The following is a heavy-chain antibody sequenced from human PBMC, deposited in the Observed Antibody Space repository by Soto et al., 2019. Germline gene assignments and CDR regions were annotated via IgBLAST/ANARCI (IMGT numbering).Heavy chain of an antibody. Sequence: SEILSLTCAVYGGSFSGYYWSWIRQPPGKGLEWIGEINHSGSTNYNPSLKSRVTISVDTSKNQFSLKLSSVTAADTAVYYCARGYSSSWYRTYYFDYSGQATLVTVSS. V-gene: IGHV4-34*01. D-gene: IGHD6-13*01. CDR1: GGSFSGYY. CDR3: ARGYSSSWYRTYYFDY. CDR2: INHSGST. J-gene: IGHJ4*02.